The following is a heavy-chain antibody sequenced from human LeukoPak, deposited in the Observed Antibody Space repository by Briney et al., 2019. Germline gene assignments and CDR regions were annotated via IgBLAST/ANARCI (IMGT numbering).Heavy chain of an antibody. Sequence: GASVKVSCKASGYSFNDNDINWVRQATGQGLEWMGRMNPNSGDTAYAQKFQGRVTMTRDTSISTAYMELSSLTSEDTAVYYCARGKFPRWYTGWFDPWGQGTLVTVSS. CDR3: ARGKFPRWYTGWFDP. CDR1: GYSFNDND. CDR2: MNPNSGDT. D-gene: IGHD1-1*01. J-gene: IGHJ5*02. V-gene: IGHV1-8*01.